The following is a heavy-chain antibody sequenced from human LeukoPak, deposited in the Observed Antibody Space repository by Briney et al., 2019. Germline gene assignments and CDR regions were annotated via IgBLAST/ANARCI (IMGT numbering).Heavy chain of an antibody. J-gene: IGHJ4*02. D-gene: IGHD6-19*01. CDR1: GGSISSGSYY. Sequence: PSETLSLTCTVSGGSISSGSYYWSWIRQPAEKGLEWIGRIYTSGSTNYNPSLKSRVTISVDTSKSHFSLKLTSVTAADTAVYYCAGALDSSGWAFHFWGQGTLVTVSS. CDR3: AGALDSSGWAFHF. CDR2: IYTSGST. V-gene: IGHV4-61*02.